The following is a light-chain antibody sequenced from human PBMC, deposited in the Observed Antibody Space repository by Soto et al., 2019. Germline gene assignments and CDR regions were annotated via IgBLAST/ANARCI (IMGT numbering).Light chain of an antibody. CDR1: QSVSSSY. V-gene: IGKV3-20*01. Sequence: EIVLTQSPGTLSLSPGERATLSCRASQSVSSSYLAWYQRKPGQAPRLLIYGASSRATGIPDRFSGGGSGTDSTLTISRLEPEDFAVYYCQQYHNSPPTFGQGTKVDIK. CDR3: QQYHNSPPT. CDR2: GAS. J-gene: IGKJ1*01.